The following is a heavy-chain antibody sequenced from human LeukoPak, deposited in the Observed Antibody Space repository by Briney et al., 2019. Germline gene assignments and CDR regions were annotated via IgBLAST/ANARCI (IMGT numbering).Heavy chain of an antibody. CDR1: GFTFSSYG. Sequence: PGRSLRLSCAASGFTFSSYGMHWVRQAPGKGLEWVAVISYDGSNKYYADSVKGRFTISRDNSKNTLYLQMNSLRAEDTAVYYCASATLDYSGGYYFDYWGQGTLVTVSS. J-gene: IGHJ4*02. D-gene: IGHD2-15*01. CDR2: ISYDGSNK. CDR3: ASATLDYSGGYYFDY. V-gene: IGHV3-30*03.